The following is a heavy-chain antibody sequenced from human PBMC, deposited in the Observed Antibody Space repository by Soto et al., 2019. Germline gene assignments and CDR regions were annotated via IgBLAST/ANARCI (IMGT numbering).Heavy chain of an antibody. CDR3: AREISVGDGLVI. V-gene: IGHV1-46*02. J-gene: IGHJ3*02. CDR1: GYSFNNNY. Sequence: QVQLVKPGAEGKRPGASVKVSCKTSGYSFNNNYIHWVRQAPGQGLEWVGMINPSGGTTTYARNLQRRVTVTSDTSTRTGYMDLRSMRSEDTALYYCAREISVGDGLVIWGQGTMVTVSS. D-gene: IGHD1-26*01. CDR2: INPSGGTT.